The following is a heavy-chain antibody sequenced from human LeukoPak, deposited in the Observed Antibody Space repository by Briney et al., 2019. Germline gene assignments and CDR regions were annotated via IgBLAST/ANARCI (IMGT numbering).Heavy chain of an antibody. D-gene: IGHD6-13*01. CDR2: ISYDGSNK. CDR1: GFTFSSYG. J-gene: IGHJ4*02. V-gene: IGHV3-30*03. Sequence: GRSLRLSCAASGFTFSSYGMHWVRQAPGKGLEWVAVISYDGSNKYYADSAKGRFTISRDNSKNTLYLQMNSLRAEDTAVYYCARGIRSIAAAGAYFDYWGQGTLVTVSS. CDR3: ARGIRSIAAAGAYFDY.